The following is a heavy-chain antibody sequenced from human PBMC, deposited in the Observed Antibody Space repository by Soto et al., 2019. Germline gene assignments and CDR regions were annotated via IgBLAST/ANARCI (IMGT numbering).Heavy chain of an antibody. CDR1: GGSISSYY. D-gene: IGHD3-22*01. J-gene: IGHJ4*02. CDR2: IYYSGST. CDR3: ARESGNYYDSSGYYTIFDY. V-gene: IGHV4-59*01. Sequence: SETLSLTCTVSGGSISSYYWSWIRQPPGKGLEWIGYIYYSGSTNYNPSLKSRVTISVDTSKNQFSLKLSSVTAADTAVYYCARESGNYYDSSGYYTIFDYWGQGTLVTVS.